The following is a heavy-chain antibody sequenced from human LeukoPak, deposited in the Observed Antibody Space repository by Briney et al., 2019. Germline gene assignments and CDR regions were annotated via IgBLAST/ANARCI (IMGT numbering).Heavy chain of an antibody. J-gene: IGHJ4*02. Sequence: AAVKVSFMSSVGTFISYALSWVRQAPGQGLEWLGGIIPMFGTPSYAQKFQGRATITVDEPTNPAYMELSSLRSKDTAVFYCATGYCHSTTCYKREWGQGTLVTASS. V-gene: IGHV1-69*13. CDR2: IIPMFGTP. CDR3: ATGYCHSTTCYKRE. CDR1: VGTFISYA. D-gene: IGHD2-2*02.